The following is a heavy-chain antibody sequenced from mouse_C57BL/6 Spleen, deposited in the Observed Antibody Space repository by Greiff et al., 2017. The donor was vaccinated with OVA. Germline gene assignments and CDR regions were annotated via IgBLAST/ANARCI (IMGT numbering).Heavy chain of an antibody. D-gene: IGHD2-5*01. CDR2: IDPSDSYT. CDR3: ARKGDSTPFDY. J-gene: IGHJ2*01. CDR1: GYTFTSYW. V-gene: IGHV1-69*01. Sequence: QVQLKQPGAELVMPGASVKLSCKASGYTFTSYWMHWVKQRPGQGLEWIGEIDPSDSYTNYNQKFKGKSTLTVDKSSSTAYMQLSSLTSEDSAVYYCARKGDSTPFDYWGQGTTLTVSS.